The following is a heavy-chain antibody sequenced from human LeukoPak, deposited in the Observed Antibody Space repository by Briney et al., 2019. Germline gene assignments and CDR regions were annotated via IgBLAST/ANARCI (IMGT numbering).Heavy chain of an antibody. Sequence: GGSLRLSCAASGFTFSSYGLHWVHQAPGKGLEWVAFLSYDGSYKYYADSVKGRFTISRDNPQNTLHLQMNSLRAGDTAVYYCAKCGGGLGANNDDFLDYWGQGTLVTVSS. CDR3: AKCGGGLGANNDDFLDY. CDR1: GFTFSSYG. D-gene: IGHD1-26*01. V-gene: IGHV3-30*18. CDR2: LSYDGSYK. J-gene: IGHJ4*02.